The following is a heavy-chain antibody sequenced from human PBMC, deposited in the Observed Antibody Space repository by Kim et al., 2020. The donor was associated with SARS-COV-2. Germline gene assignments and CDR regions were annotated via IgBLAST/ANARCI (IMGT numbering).Heavy chain of an antibody. CDR3: ARAPYNYRYGAAHYYGLDV. Sequence: SETLSLTCTVSDGSISNYFWTWIRQPPGKGLEWIGYILYSGTTNYNPFLKSRVTISVDTSKNQFSLKLSSVTAADTAMYYCARAPYNYRYGAAHYYGLDVWGQGTTVTVSS. V-gene: IGHV4-59*01. J-gene: IGHJ6*02. CDR1: DGSISNYF. CDR2: ILYSGTT. D-gene: IGHD5-18*01.